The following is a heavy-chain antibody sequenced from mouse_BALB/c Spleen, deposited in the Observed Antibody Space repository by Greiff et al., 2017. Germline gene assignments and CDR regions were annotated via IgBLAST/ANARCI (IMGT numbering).Heavy chain of an antibody. CDR1: GYTFTDYE. J-gene: IGHJ2*01. D-gene: IGHD2-10*02. Sequence: QVQLKQSGAELVRPGASVTLSCKASGYTFTDYEMHWVKQTPVHGLEWIGAIDPETGGTAYNQKFKGKATLTVDKSSSTAYMQLSSPTSEDSAVYYCARGYGNYYFDYWGQGTTLTVSS. CDR3: ARGYGNYYFDY. V-gene: IGHV1-15*01. CDR2: IDPETGGT.